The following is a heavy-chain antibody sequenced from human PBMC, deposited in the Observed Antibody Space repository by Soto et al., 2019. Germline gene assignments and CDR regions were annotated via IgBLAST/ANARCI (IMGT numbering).Heavy chain of an antibody. V-gene: IGHV1-46*01. CDR2: INPSGGST. D-gene: IGHD5-18*01. CDR3: ARDSHTAMAFELFDP. J-gene: IGHJ5*02. CDR1: GYTFTSYC. Sequence: SLKVSCKASGYTFTSYCMHWVRQAPGQGLEWMGIINPSGGSTSYAQKFQGRVTMTRDTSTSTVYMELSSLRSEDTAVYYCARDSHTAMAFELFDPWGQGTLVTVSS.